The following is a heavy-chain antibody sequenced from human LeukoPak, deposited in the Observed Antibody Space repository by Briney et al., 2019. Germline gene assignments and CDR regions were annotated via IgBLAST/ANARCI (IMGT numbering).Heavy chain of an antibody. CDR3: ARDYYYDSSGYYYVDYFDY. V-gene: IGHV3-7*03. J-gene: IGHJ4*02. CDR2: IKQDGSEK. D-gene: IGHD3-22*01. CDR1: GFTFSSYW. Sequence: GGSLRLSCAASGFTFSSYWMSWVRQAPGKGLEWVANIKQDGSEKYYVDSVKGRFTISRDNAKNSLYLQMNSLRTEDTAVYYCARDYYYDSSGYYYVDYFDYWGQGTLVTVSS.